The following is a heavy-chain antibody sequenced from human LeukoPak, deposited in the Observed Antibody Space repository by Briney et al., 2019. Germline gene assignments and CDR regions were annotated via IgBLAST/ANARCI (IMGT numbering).Heavy chain of an antibody. CDR3: AKAVPPEYSSSYLFDY. CDR2: ISWDSGSI. D-gene: IGHD6-6*01. V-gene: IGHV3-9*01. CDR1: GFTFDDYA. Sequence: GRSLRLSCAASGFTFDDYAMHWVRQAPGKGLEWVSGISWDSGSIDYADSVKGRFTISRDNAKNSLYLQMNSLRAEDTALYYCAKAVPPEYSSSYLFDYWGQGTLVTVSS. J-gene: IGHJ4*02.